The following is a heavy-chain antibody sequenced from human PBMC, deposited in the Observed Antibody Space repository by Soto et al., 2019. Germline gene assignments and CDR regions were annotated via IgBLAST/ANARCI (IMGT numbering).Heavy chain of an antibody. V-gene: IGHV4-30-2*01. CDR1: VGSIITGDFS. J-gene: IGHJ5*02. D-gene: IGHD3-22*01. Sequence: SETLSLTCAVSVGSIITGDFSLNWIRQPPGKGLEWVGYIYHEGSTYYNPSLKGRATISVDRSKNYFYLKLSSVTAPDTGVYFCARGRSTSGYPNFEPWGQGTLVTVSS. CDR2: IYHEGST. CDR3: ARGRSTSGYPNFEP.